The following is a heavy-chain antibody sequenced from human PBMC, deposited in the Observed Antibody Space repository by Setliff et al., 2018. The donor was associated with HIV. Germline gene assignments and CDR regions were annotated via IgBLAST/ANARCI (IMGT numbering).Heavy chain of an antibody. CDR1: GGSLSSGSHY. Sequence: SETLSLTCSVSGGSLSSGSHYCTWLRQAAGKGLEWIGHFYTSGTTNYNPSLESRVTTSVDTSKNQFSLKLSSVTAADAAVYYCGTAMYYYYGLDVWGQGIRVTVSS. CDR2: FYTSGTT. V-gene: IGHV4-61*09. J-gene: IGHJ6*02. D-gene: IGHD2-2*01. CDR3: GTAMYYYYGLDV.